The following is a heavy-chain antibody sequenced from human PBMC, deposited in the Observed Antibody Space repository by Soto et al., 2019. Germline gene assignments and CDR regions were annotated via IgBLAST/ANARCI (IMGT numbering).Heavy chain of an antibody. CDR1: GYTFTSYG. CDR3: ARDLYYYDSRGRLLVAY. J-gene: IGHJ4*02. D-gene: IGHD3-22*01. Sequence: QVQLVQSGAEVKKPGASVKVSCKASGYTFTSYGISWVRQAPGQGLEWMGWISAYNGNTNYAQKLQGRVTMTTDTSTSTAYMELRSLRSDDTAVYYCARDLYYYDSRGRLLVAYWGQGTLVTVSS. CDR2: ISAYNGNT. V-gene: IGHV1-18*01.